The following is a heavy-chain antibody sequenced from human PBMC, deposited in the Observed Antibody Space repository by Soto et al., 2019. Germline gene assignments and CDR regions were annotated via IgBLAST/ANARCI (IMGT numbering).Heavy chain of an antibody. D-gene: IGHD6-19*01. J-gene: IGHJ4*02. V-gene: IGHV1-69*08. CDR2: IIPILGIA. CDR3: ARELGPSGWYHDTYFDY. CDR1: GGTFSSYT. Sequence: QVQLVQSGAEVKKPGSSVKVSCKASGGTFSSYTISWVRQAPGQGLEWMARIIPILGIANYAQKFQGRVTIPADKSTSTAYMELSSLRSEDTAVYYCARELGPSGWYHDTYFDYWGQGTLVTVSS.